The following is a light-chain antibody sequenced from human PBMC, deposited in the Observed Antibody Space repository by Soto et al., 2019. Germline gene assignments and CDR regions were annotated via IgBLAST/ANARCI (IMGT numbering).Light chain of an antibody. J-gene: IGKJ4*01. CDR3: QQYNNWGLS. CDR2: GSS. Sequence: IVMTQSPATLSVSPGDEVTLSCRASENVGTNLAWYQQKPGQAPSLLIYGSSTRATGIPATFSGSGSGTEFTLTISSLQSEESAIYYCQQYNNWGLSFGGGTKVDIK. V-gene: IGKV3D-15*01. CDR1: ENVGTN.